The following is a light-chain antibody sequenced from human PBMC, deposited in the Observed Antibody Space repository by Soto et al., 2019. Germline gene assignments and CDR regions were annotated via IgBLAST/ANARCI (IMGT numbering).Light chain of an antibody. V-gene: IGKV1-39*01. J-gene: IGKJ4*01. Sequence: IQMTQAQSSMSASVGDTITITCRAIQSLTTYLNWYQQKPGQVPKVLIHKASNLKSGVPSRFRGSGSRTECTLTISGLQPEDFATYYCQQSYSTPLTFGGGTKVEIK. CDR3: QQSYSTPLT. CDR1: QSLTTY. CDR2: KAS.